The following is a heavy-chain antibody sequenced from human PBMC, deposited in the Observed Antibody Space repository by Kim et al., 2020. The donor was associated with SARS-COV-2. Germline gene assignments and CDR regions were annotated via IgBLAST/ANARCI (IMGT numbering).Heavy chain of an antibody. J-gene: IGHJ6*02. V-gene: IGHV7-4-1*02. CDR3: ARSIHELPPPGIAAAGTGVGESYYYYGMDV. D-gene: IGHD6-13*01. CDR1: GYTFTSYA. CDR2: INTNTGNP. Sequence: ASVKVSCKASGYTFTSYAMNWVRQAPGQGLEWMGWINTNTGNPTYAQGFTGRFVFSLDTSVSTAYLQISSLKAEDTAVYYCARSIHELPPPGIAAAGTGVGESYYYYGMDVWGQGTTVTVSS.